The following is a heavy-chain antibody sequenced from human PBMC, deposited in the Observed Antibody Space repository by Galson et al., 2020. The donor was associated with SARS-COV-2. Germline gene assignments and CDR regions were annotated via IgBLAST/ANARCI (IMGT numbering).Heavy chain of an antibody. Sequence: SQTLSLTCAVYGGSLSGYYWTWIRQPPGKGLEWIGNIFHSGEINHSGSTNYNPSLKSRVTISLDTSKSQFSLKLSSVTAADTGVYYCATAYSNVWYWFDPWGQGTLVTVSS. CDR2: INHSGST. D-gene: IGHD6-13*01. CDR3: ATAYSNVWYWFDP. CDR1: GGSLSGYY. J-gene: IGHJ5*02. V-gene: IGHV4-34*01.